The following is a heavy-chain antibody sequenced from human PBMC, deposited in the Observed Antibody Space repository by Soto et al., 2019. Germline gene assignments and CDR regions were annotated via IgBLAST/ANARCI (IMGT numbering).Heavy chain of an antibody. CDR1: GFTFRTYG. V-gene: IGHV3-30*18. CDR3: AKAVMGGWFDP. D-gene: IGHD3-16*01. Sequence: QVQLVESGGGVVHPGSPLRLSCAASGFTFRTYGMHWVLQAPGKGLEWLAFVSYDGSNRYYGDSVKGRFTISRDNSKSMLYLQMNSLRAEDTAVYYCAKAVMGGWFDPWGQGTLVTVSS. CDR2: VSYDGSNR. J-gene: IGHJ5*02.